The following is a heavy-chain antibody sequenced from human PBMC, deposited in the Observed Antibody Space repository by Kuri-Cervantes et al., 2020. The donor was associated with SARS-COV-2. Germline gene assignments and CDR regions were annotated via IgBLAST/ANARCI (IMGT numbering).Heavy chain of an antibody. CDR3: ARAESGYEYNSSGWSYWYFDL. CDR2: IYHSGST. J-gene: IGHJ2*01. CDR1: GYSISSGYY. D-gene: IGHD6-19*01. V-gene: IGHV4-38-2*01. Sequence: SQTLSLTCAVSGYSISSGYYWGWLRQPPGKGLEWIGTIYHSGSTYYNPSLKSRVTISVDTSKNQFSLKLSSVTAADTAVYYCARAESGYEYNSSGWSYWYFDLWGRGTLVTVSS.